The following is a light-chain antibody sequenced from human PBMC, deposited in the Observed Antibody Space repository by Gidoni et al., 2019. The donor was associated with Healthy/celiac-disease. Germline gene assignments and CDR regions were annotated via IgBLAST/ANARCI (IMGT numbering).Light chain of an antibody. CDR2: QDS. J-gene: IGLJ1*01. CDR3: QAWDSSIPYV. Sequence: SSDLPQPPSVSVSPGQTASITCSGDKLGDKYACWYQQKPGQSPVLVIYQDSKRPSGIPERFSGSNSGNTATLTISGTQAMDEADYYCQAWDSSIPYVFGTGTKVTVL. V-gene: IGLV3-1*01. CDR1: KLGDKY.